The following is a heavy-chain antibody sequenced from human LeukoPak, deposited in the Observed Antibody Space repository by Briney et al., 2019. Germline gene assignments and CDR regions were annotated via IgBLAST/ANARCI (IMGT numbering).Heavy chain of an antibody. Sequence: ASVKVSCKASGYTFTSYDINWVRQATGQGLEWMGWMNPNSGNTGYAQKFQGRVTMTRNTSISTAYMELSSLRSEDTSVYYCARGAGAGTGNWFDPWGQGTLVTVSS. J-gene: IGHJ5*02. D-gene: IGHD6-19*01. CDR2: MNPNSGNT. V-gene: IGHV1-8*01. CDR1: GYTFTSYD. CDR3: ARGAGAGTGNWFDP.